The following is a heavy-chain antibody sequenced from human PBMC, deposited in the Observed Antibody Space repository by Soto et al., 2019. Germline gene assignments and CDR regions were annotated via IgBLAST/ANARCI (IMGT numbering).Heavy chain of an antibody. D-gene: IGHD3-16*01. J-gene: IGHJ4*02. CDR3: ARMSMMTQIDY. V-gene: IGHV4-61*01. CDR1: GGSVSGGSYY. Sequence: LSLTCTVSGGSVSGGSYYWTWIRQTPMKGLEFIGYLYFTGSTNYNPSLKSRVSISRDTSKNQFSLNLRSVTAADTAVYYCARMSMMTQIDYWGQGTLVTVSS. CDR2: LYFTGST.